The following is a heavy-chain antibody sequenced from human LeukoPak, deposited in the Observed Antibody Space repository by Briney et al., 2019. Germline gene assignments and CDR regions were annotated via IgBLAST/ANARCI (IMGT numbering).Heavy chain of an antibody. D-gene: IGHD3-10*02. CDR2: ISSSGSSI. J-gene: IGHJ6*04. CDR1: GFTFSNYE. V-gene: IGHV3-48*03. Sequence: GGSLRLSCAGSGFTFSNYEMNWVRQAPGKGLEWVSYISSSGSSIYYADSVKGRFTISRDNAKNSLYLQMNSLRAEDTAVYYCAELGITMIGGVWGKGTTVTISS. CDR3: AELGITMIGGV.